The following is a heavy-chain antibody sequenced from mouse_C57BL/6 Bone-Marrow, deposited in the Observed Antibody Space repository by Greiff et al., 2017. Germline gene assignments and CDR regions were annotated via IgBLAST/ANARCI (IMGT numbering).Heavy chain of an antibody. CDR3: MGVLLQGAY. J-gene: IGHJ2*01. V-gene: IGHV1-15*01. Sequence: VQLQQSGAELVRPGASVTLSCKASGYTFTDYEMHWVKQTPVHGLEWIGAIDPETGGTAYNQKFKGKAILTADKSSSTAYMELSVLTSEDSAVYYCMGVLLQGAYWGQGTTLTVSS. CDR2: IDPETGGT. CDR1: GYTFTDYE. D-gene: IGHD1-1*01.